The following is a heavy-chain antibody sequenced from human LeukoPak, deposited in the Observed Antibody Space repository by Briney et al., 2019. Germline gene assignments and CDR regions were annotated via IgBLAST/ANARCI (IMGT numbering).Heavy chain of an antibody. CDR3: AREGLDSGSHFSAWFDP. Sequence: PGRSLRLSCVASGFTFSNYGMHWVRQAPGKGLESVAVVSYDRITKYYAHSVKGRFSISRDNSKNTLSLEMNSLRPEDTAVYYCAREGLDSGSHFSAWFDPWGQGTLVTVSS. CDR2: VSYDRITK. J-gene: IGHJ5*02. D-gene: IGHD3-10*01. CDR1: GFTFSNYG. V-gene: IGHV3-30*03.